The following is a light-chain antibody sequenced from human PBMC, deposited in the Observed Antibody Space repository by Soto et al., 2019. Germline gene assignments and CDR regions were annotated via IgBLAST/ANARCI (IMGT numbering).Light chain of an antibody. CDR1: QSVSSS. Sequence: EIVRTQSPGTLSVSPGERATLACRASQSVSSSLAWYQQRPGQAPRVLIYGASTRATGVPARFSGTGSGTEFSLNLASLQSEDFAVYYCQKYNTSRTYTFGQGNKLQIK. CDR2: GAS. CDR3: QKYNTSRTYT. J-gene: IGKJ2*01. V-gene: IGKV3-15*01.